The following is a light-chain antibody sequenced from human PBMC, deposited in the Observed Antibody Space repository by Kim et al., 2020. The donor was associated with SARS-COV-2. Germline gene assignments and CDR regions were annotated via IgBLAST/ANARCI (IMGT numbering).Light chain of an antibody. Sequence: QSVLTQPPSASGTPGQRVTISCFGSSSNIGSNYVYWYQQLPGTAPKFFIYRNNQRPSGVPDRFSGSKSGTSASLAISGLRSEDEADYYCAAWDDSLNGWVFGGGNQLTVL. V-gene: IGLV1-47*01. J-gene: IGLJ3*02. CDR2: RNN. CDR1: SSNIGSNY. CDR3: AAWDDSLNGWV.